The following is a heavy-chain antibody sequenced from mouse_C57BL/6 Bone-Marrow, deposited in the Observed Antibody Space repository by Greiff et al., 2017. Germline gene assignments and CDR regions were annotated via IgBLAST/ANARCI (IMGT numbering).Heavy chain of an antibody. CDR1: GYTFTDYY. J-gene: IGHJ2*01. Sequence: EVQLQQSGPELVKPGASVKISCKASGYTFTDYYMNWVKQSHGKSLEWIGDINPNNGGTSYNQKFKGKATLTVDKSSSTAYMELRSLTSEDSAVYYCARGDYDGLDYWGKGTTLTVSS. CDR3: ARGDYDGLDY. D-gene: IGHD2-4*01. V-gene: IGHV1-26*01. CDR2: INPNNGGT.